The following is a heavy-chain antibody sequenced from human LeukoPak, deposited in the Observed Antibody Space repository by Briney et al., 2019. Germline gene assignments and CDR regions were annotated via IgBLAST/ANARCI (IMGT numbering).Heavy chain of an antibody. J-gene: IGHJ3*02. CDR2: ISSSSSTI. CDR1: GFTFSSYS. Sequence: PGGSLRLSCAASGFTFSSYSMNWVRQAPGKGLEWVSYISSSSSTIYYADSVKGRFTISRDNAKNSLYLQMNSLRAEDTAVYYCARDSPNYDFWSGTDAFDIWGQGTMVTVSS. CDR3: ARDSPNYDFWSGTDAFDI. D-gene: IGHD3-3*01. V-gene: IGHV3-48*01.